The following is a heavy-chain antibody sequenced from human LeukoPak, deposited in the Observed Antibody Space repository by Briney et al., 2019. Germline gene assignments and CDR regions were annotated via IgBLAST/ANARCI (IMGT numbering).Heavy chain of an antibody. CDR1: GFAFSSYS. CDR3: ARDYDFCPRE. V-gene: IGHV3-21*01. Sequence: GGSLRLSCAASGFAFSSYSMDWVRQAPGKGLEWVSSISSSSTYIYYADSVKGRFTISRDNAKNSLYLQMNSLRAEDTAVYYCARDYDFCPREWGQGTLVTVSS. CDR2: ISSSSTYI. J-gene: IGHJ4*02. D-gene: IGHD3-3*01.